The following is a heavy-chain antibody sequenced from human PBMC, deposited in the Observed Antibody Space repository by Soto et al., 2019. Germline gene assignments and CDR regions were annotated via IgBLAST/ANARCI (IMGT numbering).Heavy chain of an antibody. CDR3: VRDGYSSTGFLYFDY. D-gene: IGHD6-13*01. CDR2: IIPILGIA. J-gene: IGHJ4*02. Sequence: QVQLVQSGAEVKKPGSSVKVSCKASGGTFSSYTISWVRQAPGQGLEWMGRIIPILGIANYAQKFQGRVTITADKSTSTAYMELSSLRSEDTAVYYCVRDGYSSTGFLYFDYWGQGTLVTVSS. CDR1: GGTFSSYT. V-gene: IGHV1-69*08.